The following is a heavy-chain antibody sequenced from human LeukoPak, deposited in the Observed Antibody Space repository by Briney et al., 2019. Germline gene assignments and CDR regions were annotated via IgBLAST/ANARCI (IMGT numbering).Heavy chain of an antibody. J-gene: IGHJ3*02. Sequence: GGSLRLSCAASGFTFSSYWMSWVRQAPGKGLEWVANIKQDGSEKYYVDSVKGRFTISRDNAKNSGYLQMNSLRAEDTAIYYCARVRGLWFGELLGASGHAFDIWGQGTKVTVSS. CDR1: GFTFSSYW. CDR2: IKQDGSEK. V-gene: IGHV3-7*01. D-gene: IGHD3-10*01. CDR3: ARVRGLWFGELLGASGHAFDI.